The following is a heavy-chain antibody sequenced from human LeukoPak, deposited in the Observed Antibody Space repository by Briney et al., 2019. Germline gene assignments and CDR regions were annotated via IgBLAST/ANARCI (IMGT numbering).Heavy chain of an antibody. CDR1: GGSISSGGYP. D-gene: IGHD4-23*01. J-gene: IGHJ5*02. Sequence: SETLSLTCAVSGGSISSGGYPWSWIRQPPGKGLEWIGEINHSGSTNYNPSLKSRVTISVDTSKNQFSLKLSSVTAADTAVYYCARLGGWFDPWGQGTLVTVSS. CDR3: ARLGGWFDP. V-gene: IGHV4-34*01. CDR2: INHSGST.